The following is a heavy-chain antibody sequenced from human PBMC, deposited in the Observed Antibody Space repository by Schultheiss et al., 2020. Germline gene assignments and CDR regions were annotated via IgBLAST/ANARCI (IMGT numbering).Heavy chain of an antibody. D-gene: IGHD3-16*01. V-gene: IGHV1-18*01. CDR3: ARDRALYYGPKPPRYDY. Sequence: ASVKVSCKASGYTFTSYGISWVRQAPGQGLEWMGWISAYNGNTNYAQKFQGRVTMTRDTSISTAYMELSRLRSDDTAVYYCARDRALYYGPKPPRYDYWGQGTLVTVSS. J-gene: IGHJ4*02. CDR1: GYTFTSYG. CDR2: ISAYNGNT.